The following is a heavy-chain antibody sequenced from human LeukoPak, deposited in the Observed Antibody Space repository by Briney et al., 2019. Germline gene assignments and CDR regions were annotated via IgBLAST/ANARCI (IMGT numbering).Heavy chain of an antibody. CDR2: ISYDGSNK. Sequence: PGGSLRLSCVASGFTFSDYWMHWVRQAPGKGLEWVAVISYDGSNKYYADSVKGRFTISRDNSKNTLYLQMNSLRAEDTAVYYCARGVPRLIAAAGDYFDYWGQGTLVTVSS. CDR1: GFTFSDYW. CDR3: ARGVPRLIAAAGDYFDY. V-gene: IGHV3-30*03. J-gene: IGHJ4*02. D-gene: IGHD6-13*01.